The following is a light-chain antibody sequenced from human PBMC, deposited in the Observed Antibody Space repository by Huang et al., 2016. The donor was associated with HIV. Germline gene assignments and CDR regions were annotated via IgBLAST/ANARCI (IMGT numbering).Light chain of an antibody. CDR1: QTVCNRF. V-gene: IGKV3D-20*01. CDR2: DAS. Sequence: EIVLTQSPATLYLSPGERATLSCWATQTVCNRFLAWFQQKPGLAPRLLIYDASVRATGIPDRFSGSGSGTDFTLTINRLEPEDFAVYYCQQYGDSSYSFGQGTKLQIK. CDR3: QQYGDSSYS. J-gene: IGKJ2*01.